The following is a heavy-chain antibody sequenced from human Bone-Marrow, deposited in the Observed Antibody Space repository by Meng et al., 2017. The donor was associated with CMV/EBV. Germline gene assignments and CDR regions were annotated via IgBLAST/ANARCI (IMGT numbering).Heavy chain of an antibody. D-gene: IGHD6-13*01. J-gene: IGHJ4*02. Sequence: AAAGFTLSGSGMNWVRQASGKGLEWVGRIRSKANSYATAYAASVKGRFTISRDDSKNTAYLQMNSLKTEDTAVYYCITTAGTDFDYWGQGTLVTVSS. CDR2: IRSKANSYAT. CDR1: GFTLSGSG. V-gene: IGHV3-73*01. CDR3: ITTAGTDFDY.